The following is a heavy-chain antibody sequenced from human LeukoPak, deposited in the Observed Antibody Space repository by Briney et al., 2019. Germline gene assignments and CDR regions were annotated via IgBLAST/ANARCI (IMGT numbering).Heavy chain of an antibody. CDR1: GGSISGYH. V-gene: IGHV4-59*01. D-gene: IGHD6-19*01. J-gene: IGHJ6*02. CDR3: ARDSRYSSGWYPRSRGMDV. CDR2: IYYSGSS. Sequence: SETLSLICNVSGGSISGYHWSWIRQPPGKGLEWLGYIYYSGSSNYNPSLKSRVTMSAGTSKNQFSLKLSSVTAADTAVYYCARDSRYSSGWYPRSRGMDVWGQGTTVTVSS.